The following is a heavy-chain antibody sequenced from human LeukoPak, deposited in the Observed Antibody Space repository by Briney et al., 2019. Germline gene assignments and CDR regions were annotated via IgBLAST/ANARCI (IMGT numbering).Heavy chain of an antibody. CDR3: ARGGPDFGVIRWFDP. Sequence: ASVKVSCKASRYTFISYEINWVRQASGQGLEWMGWMNPNSGNTGYAQKFQGRVSMTRNTSISTAYMELSSLRSEDTAVYYCARGGPDFGVIRWFDPWGQGTLVTVSP. J-gene: IGHJ5*02. V-gene: IGHV1-8*01. CDR2: MNPNSGNT. CDR1: RYTFISYE. D-gene: IGHD3-3*01.